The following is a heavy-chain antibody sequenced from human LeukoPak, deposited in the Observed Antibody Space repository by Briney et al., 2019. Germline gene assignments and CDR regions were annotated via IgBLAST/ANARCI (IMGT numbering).Heavy chain of an antibody. D-gene: IGHD4-17*01. V-gene: IGHV3-21*01. CDR1: GFTFSSYS. Sequence: PGGSLRLSCAASGFTFSSYSMNWVRQAPGKGLEWVSSISSSSSYIYYADSVKGRFTISRDNAKNSLYLQMNSLRAEDTAVYYCARDDPMTTATTWAYPDAFDIWGQGTMVTVSS. J-gene: IGHJ3*02. CDR2: ISSSSSYI. CDR3: ARDDPMTTATTWAYPDAFDI.